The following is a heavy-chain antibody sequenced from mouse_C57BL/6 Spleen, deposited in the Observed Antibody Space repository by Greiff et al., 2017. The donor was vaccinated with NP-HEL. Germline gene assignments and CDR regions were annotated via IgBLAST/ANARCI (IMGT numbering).Heavy chain of an antibody. Sequence: VQLQQSGAELVRPGASVTLSCKASGYTFTDYEMHWVKQTPVHGLEWIGAIDPETGGTAYNQKFKGKAILTADKSSSTAYMELRSLTSEDSAVNYCTRYYSNSWFAYWGQGTLVTVSA. CDR3: TRYYSNSWFAY. CDR1: GYTFTDYE. V-gene: IGHV1-15*01. J-gene: IGHJ3*01. D-gene: IGHD2-5*01. CDR2: IDPETGGT.